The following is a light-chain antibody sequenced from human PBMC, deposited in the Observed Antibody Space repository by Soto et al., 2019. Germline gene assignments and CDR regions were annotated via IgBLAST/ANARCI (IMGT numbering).Light chain of an antibody. CDR2: EVS. CDR3: SSYAGSNNVV. J-gene: IGLJ2*01. Sequence: QSALTQPPSASGSPGQSVNLSCTGTSSDVGGYNYVSWYQQHPGKAPKLMIYEVSTRPSGVPDRFSGSKSGNTASLTVSGLQAEDEAEYYCSSYAGSNNVVFGGGTKLTVL. V-gene: IGLV2-8*01. CDR1: SSDVGGYNY.